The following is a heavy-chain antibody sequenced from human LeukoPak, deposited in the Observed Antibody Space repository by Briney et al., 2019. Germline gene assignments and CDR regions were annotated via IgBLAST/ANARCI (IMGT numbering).Heavy chain of an antibody. D-gene: IGHD6-13*01. V-gene: IGHV1-2*02. Sequence: ASVKVSCKASGYTFTGYYMHWVRQAPGQGLEWMGWINPNSGGTNYAQKLQGRVTMTTDTSTSTAYMELRSLTSDDTAVYYCAREAGSSWGLDYWGQGTLVTVSS. CDR3: AREAGSSWGLDY. CDR1: GYTFTGYY. J-gene: IGHJ4*02. CDR2: INPNSGGT.